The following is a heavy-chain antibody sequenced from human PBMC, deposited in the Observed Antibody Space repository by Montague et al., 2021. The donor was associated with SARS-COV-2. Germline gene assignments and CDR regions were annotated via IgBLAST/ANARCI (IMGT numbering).Heavy chain of an antibody. CDR1: GGSIDSFY. CDR2: IFHSGST. J-gene: IGHJ4*02. CDR3: ARAPIYRSSWYAYFDY. V-gene: IGHV4-59*01. Sequence: SETLSLTCTVSGGSIDSFYWSWIRRPPGKGLEWIGCIFHSGSTHXNPSLQSRVTLSKDTSKNQFSLRLTSVTAADTAMYFCARAPIYRSSWYAYFDYWGQGTLVTVSS. D-gene: IGHD6-13*01.